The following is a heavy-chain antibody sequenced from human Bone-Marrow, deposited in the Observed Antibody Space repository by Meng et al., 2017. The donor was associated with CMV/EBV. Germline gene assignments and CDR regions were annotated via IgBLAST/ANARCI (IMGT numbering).Heavy chain of an antibody. J-gene: IGHJ3*02. CDR2: IIPIIGVA. CDR1: GGSFSSHP. Sequence: SVKVSCKASGGSFSSHPISWVRQAPGQGPEWMGGIIPIIGVAHYAQKFQGRVTIMADKSMTTAYMEVTSLRSEDTAVYYCAIGSRGYCSSTTCNRPLDIWGRGTRVTVSS. V-gene: IGHV1-69*10. CDR3: AIGSRGYCSSTTCNRPLDI. D-gene: IGHD2-2*01.